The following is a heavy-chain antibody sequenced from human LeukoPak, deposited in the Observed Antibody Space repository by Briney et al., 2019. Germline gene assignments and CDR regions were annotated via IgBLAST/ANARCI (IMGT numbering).Heavy chain of an antibody. Sequence: SETLSLTCTVSGGSINSYYWSWIRQPPGKGLEWIGYIYYSGSTNYNPSLTSRVTISVDTSKNQFSLKLSSVTAADTAVYYCARDDSAMADYWGQGTLVTVSS. CDR3: ARDDSAMADY. V-gene: IGHV4-59*01. CDR2: IYYSGST. D-gene: IGHD5-18*01. J-gene: IGHJ4*02. CDR1: GGSINSYY.